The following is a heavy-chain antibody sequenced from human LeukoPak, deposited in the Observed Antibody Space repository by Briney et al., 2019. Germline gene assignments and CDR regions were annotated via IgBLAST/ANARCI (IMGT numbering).Heavy chain of an antibody. CDR1: GFTFTSSA. D-gene: IGHD1-26*01. J-gene: IGHJ6*04. CDR2: IVVGRGNT. V-gene: IGHV1-58*02. CDR3: AASVVKWDYYYYGMDV. Sequence: SVKVSCKASGFTFTSSAMQWVRQARGQRLEWIGWIVVGRGNTNYAQKFQERVTITRDMSTSTAYMELSSLRSEDTAVYYCAASVVKWDYYYYGMDVWGKGTTVTVSS.